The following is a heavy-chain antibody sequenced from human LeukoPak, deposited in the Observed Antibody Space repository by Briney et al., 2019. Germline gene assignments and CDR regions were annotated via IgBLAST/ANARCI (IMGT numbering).Heavy chain of an antibody. J-gene: IGHJ4*02. Sequence: PGGSLRLSCAVSGFSFSSYCFNWVRQAPDKGLEWVSAISYDGKNIHYADSVRGRFTISRDNSRNTVYLQMNSLRVEDTAVYYCAKTYSRESGYDFIVHYWGQGTRVTVSS. CDR3: AKTYSRESGYDFIVHY. CDR2: ISYDGKNI. CDR1: GFSFSSYC. V-gene: IGHV3-33*06. D-gene: IGHD5-12*01.